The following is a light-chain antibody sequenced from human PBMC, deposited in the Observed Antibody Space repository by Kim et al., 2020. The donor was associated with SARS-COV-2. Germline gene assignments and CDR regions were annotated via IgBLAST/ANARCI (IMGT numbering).Light chain of an antibody. CDR1: KLGDKY. CDR2: QDA. V-gene: IGLV3-1*01. J-gene: IGLJ2*01. CDR3: QTWDSSTAI. Sequence: SYELTQPPSLSVSPGQTAIITCSGDKLGDKYAFWYQQKPGQSPMVVIYQDAKRPSGIPERFSGSSSGNTATLTISGTQPMDEADYYCQTWDSSTAIFGGGTKLTVL.